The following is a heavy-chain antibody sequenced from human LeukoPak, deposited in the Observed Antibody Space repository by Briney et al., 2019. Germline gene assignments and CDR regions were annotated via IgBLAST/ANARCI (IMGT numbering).Heavy chain of an antibody. D-gene: IGHD3-16*01. CDR2: IIPIFGTA. J-gene: IGHJ3*02. V-gene: IGHV1-69*13. CDR1: RGTFSSYA. CDR3: ARDRMGGDAFDI. Sequence: SVKVSCKASRGTFSSYAISWVRQAPGQGLEWMGGIIPIFGTANYAQKFQGRVTITADESTSTAYMELSSLRSEDTAVYYCARDRMGGDAFDIWGQGTMVTVSS.